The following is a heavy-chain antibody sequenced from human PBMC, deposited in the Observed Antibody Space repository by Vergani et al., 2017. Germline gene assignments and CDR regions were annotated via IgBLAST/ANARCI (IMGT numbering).Heavy chain of an antibody. J-gene: IGHJ4*02. Sequence: EVRLLESGGGLVQPGGSLRLSCAASGFPFRFYAMSWVRQAPGKGLGWVSGISFSGGTTYYADSVKGRFTISRDNSKNTLYLQMNRLRAEDTAVYYCAKENDGGGLGYWGQGTLVTVSS. CDR2: ISFSGGTT. CDR3: AKENDGGGLGY. CDR1: GFPFRFYA. V-gene: IGHV3-23*01. D-gene: IGHD1-1*01.